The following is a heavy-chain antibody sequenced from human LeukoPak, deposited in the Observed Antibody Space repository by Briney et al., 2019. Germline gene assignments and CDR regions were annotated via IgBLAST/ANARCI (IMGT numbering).Heavy chain of an antibody. CDR2: ISASSDST. D-gene: IGHD3-10*01. V-gene: IGHV3-23*01. CDR1: GFTFRSYG. Sequence: GGSLSLSCAASGFTFRSYGMSWFRQAPGKGLEWVSTISASSDSTYHADSVKGRFSVSRDNSRDTLYLQMNSLRADDTATYYCAKDLGIGGSGFWGQGTLVTVSS. J-gene: IGHJ4*02. CDR3: AKDLGIGGSGF.